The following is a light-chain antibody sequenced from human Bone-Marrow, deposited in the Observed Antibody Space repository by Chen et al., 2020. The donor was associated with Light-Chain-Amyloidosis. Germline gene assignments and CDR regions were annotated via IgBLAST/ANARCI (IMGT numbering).Light chain of an antibody. V-gene: IGKV1-5*03. CDR2: KGS. Sequence: DIRMTQSPSTLSASVGDRVTITCRTSQNIGDWLAWFQQKPGKGPKLLVSKGSNLERGVPSRFTGSGSGTEFTLTNNNLQPDDFETYFCQQYRSFTFTFGQGTKL. J-gene: IGKJ2*01. CDR3: QQYRSFTFT. CDR1: QNIGDW.